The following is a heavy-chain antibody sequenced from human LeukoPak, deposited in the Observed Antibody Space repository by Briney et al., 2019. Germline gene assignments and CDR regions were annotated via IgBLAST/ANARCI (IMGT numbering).Heavy chain of an antibody. D-gene: IGHD3-10*01. V-gene: IGHV4-4*02. CDR3: ARDYYYGSGMAFDI. CDR1: GGSISSSNW. Sequence: SETLSLTCAVSGGSISSSNWWSWVRQPPGKGLEWIGEIYHSGSTNYNPSLKSRVTISVDKSKNQFSLKLSSVTAADTAVYYCARDYYYGSGMAFDIWGQGTMVTVSS. CDR2: IYHSGST. J-gene: IGHJ3*02.